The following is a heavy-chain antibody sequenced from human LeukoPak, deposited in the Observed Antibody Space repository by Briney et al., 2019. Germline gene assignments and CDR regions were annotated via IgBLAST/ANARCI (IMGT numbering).Heavy chain of an antibody. CDR1: GFTFSSYA. CDR2: ISYDGSNK. Sequence: GGSLRLSCAASGFTFSSYAMHWVRQAPGKGLEWVAVISYDGSNKYYADSVKGRFTISRDNSKNTLYLQMNSLRAEDTAVYYSARRKLGYCSGRSCPTWFDASGQGRPVTASS. V-gene: IGHV3-30*04. J-gene: IGHJ5*02. CDR3: ARRKLGYCSGRSCPTWFDA. D-gene: IGHD2-15*01.